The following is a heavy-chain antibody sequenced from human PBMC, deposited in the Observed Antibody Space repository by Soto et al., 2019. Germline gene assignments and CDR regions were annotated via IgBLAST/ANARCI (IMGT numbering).Heavy chain of an antibody. CDR3: AKASRFLEWLGNYYYYYYMDV. V-gene: IGHV3-23*01. J-gene: IGHJ6*03. CDR1: GFTFSSYA. CDR2: ISGSGGST. Sequence: EVQLLESGGGLVQPGGSLRLSRAASGFTFSSYAMSWVRQAPGKGLEWVSAISGSGGSTYYADSVKGRFTISRDNSKNTLYLQMNSLRAEDTAVYYCAKASRFLEWLGNYYYYYYMDVWGKGTTVTVSS. D-gene: IGHD3-3*01.